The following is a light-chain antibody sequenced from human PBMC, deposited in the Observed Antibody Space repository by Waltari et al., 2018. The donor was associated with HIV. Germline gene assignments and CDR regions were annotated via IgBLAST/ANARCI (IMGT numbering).Light chain of an antibody. CDR2: VNSDGSH. CDR3: QTWGSGIHVV. CDR1: SGHSNYD. V-gene: IGLV4-69*01. J-gene: IGLJ2*01. Sequence: QLALTQSPSASASVGASVTLTCTLSSGHSNYDIAWRHQQPEKGPRYLMKVNSDGSHKKEDGVPDRFSGSSSGAERYLTISSLQSEDEGDYYCQTWGSGIHVVFGGGTKVTVL.